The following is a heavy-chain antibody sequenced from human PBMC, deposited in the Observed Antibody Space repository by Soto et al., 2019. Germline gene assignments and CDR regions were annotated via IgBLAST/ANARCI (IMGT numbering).Heavy chain of an antibody. J-gene: IGHJ4*02. Sequence: GGSLRLSCTTSGFIFSAYSMNWVRQAPGKGLEWVSYISSSGRTIDYTDSVKGRFTVSRDSAKNSLHLQMNGLRDEDTAVYYCARSLNYYDDDDYQRSFYLDYWGQGSLVTVSS. CDR2: ISSSGRTI. CDR3: ARSLNYYDDDDYQRSFYLDY. CDR1: GFIFSAYS. D-gene: IGHD3-22*01. V-gene: IGHV3-48*02.